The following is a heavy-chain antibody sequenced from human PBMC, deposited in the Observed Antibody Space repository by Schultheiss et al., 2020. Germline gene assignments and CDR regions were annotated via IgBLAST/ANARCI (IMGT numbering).Heavy chain of an antibody. D-gene: IGHD6-19*01. Sequence: GGSLRLSCAASGFTFSSYGMHWVRQAPGKGLEWVAVISYDGSNKYYADSVKGRFTISRDNSKNTLYLQMNSLRAEDTAVYYCAKTLKAVAGPFDYWGQGTLVTVSS. V-gene: IGHV3-33*05. CDR1: GFTFSSYG. CDR2: ISYDGSNK. J-gene: IGHJ4*02. CDR3: AKTLKAVAGPFDY.